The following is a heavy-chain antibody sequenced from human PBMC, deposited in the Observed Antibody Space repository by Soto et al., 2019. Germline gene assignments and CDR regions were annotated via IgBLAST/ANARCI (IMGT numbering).Heavy chain of an antibody. V-gene: IGHV3-53*01. CDR3: ASHEAAAGPSSYYGMDV. CDR1: EFTVSNNY. Sequence: GGSLRLSCAASEFTVSNNYMSWVHQTPGKGLEWVSVIYSGGNTFYADSVKGRFIISRDNSKNTLYLQMNSLRAEDTAVYYCASHEAAAGPSSYYGMDVWGQGTTVTVSS. CDR2: IYSGGNT. D-gene: IGHD6-13*01. J-gene: IGHJ6*02.